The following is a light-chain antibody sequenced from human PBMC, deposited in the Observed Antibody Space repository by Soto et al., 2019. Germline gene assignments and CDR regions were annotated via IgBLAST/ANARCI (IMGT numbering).Light chain of an antibody. CDR3: CSYAGSNTLVV. CDR1: SSGVESYNV. Sequence: QSVLTQPASVSGSPGQSITISCNGSSSGVESYNVVSWYQQHPGKAPKFLIYEGSKRPSGVSDRFSASKSDNTASLTISGLQAEDEADYYCCSYAGSNTLVVFGGGTKLTVL. J-gene: IGLJ2*01. CDR2: EGS. V-gene: IGLV2-23*01.